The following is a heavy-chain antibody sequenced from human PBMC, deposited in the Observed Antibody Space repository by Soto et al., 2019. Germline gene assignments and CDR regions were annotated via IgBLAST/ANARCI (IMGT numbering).Heavy chain of an antibody. CDR3: ARTRPYLPTN. V-gene: IGHV3-11*01. CDR1: GFIFSDYY. D-gene: IGHD1-1*01. Sequence: GGSLILSCAASGFIFSDYYVSWIRQAPGKGLEWISYISSTGSVIHYAESVKGRFTISRDNAKKSLFLQMNGLGAEDTAVYYCARTRPYLPTNWGQGTKVTVSS. J-gene: IGHJ3*01. CDR2: ISSTGSVI.